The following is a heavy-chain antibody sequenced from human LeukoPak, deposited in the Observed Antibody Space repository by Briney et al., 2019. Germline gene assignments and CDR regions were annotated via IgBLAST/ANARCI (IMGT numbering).Heavy chain of an antibody. Sequence: GESLKISCKGSGYSFTSYWIGWVRQMPGKGLEWMGIIYPGDSDTRYSPYFQGQVTISADKSISTAYLQWSSLKASDTAMYYCARHGGYYYDSSGLPDYWGQGTLVTVSS. CDR1: GYSFTSYW. CDR3: ARHGGYYYDSSGLPDY. J-gene: IGHJ4*02. CDR2: IYPGDSDT. D-gene: IGHD3-22*01. V-gene: IGHV5-51*01.